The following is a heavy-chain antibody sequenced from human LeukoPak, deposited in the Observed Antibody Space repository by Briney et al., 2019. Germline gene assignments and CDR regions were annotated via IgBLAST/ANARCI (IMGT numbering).Heavy chain of an antibody. V-gene: IGHV3-48*01. Sequence: PGGSLRLSCAVSGFTFSGYSMKWVRQAPGKGLEWVSYISSSSATIYHADSVKGRFTVSRDNAKNSLYLQMDSLRVEDMAVYYCATDREDYDSSGYYLSDAFDIWGQGTMVTVSS. J-gene: IGHJ3*02. D-gene: IGHD3-22*01. CDR2: ISSSSATI. CDR1: GFTFSGYS. CDR3: ATDREDYDSSGYYLSDAFDI.